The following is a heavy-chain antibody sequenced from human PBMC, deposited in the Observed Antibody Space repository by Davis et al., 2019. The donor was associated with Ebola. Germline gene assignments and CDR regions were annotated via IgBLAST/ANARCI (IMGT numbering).Heavy chain of an antibody. CDR3: AKEENYYGSGSYYTFFDY. CDR2: ISSSSGYI. Sequence: GGSLRLSCAASGFTFSSYSMNWVRQAPGKGLEWVSSISSSSGYIYYADSVKGRFTISRDNSKNTLYLQMNSLRAEDTAVYYCAKEENYYGSGSYYTFFDYWGQGTLVTVSS. CDR1: GFTFSSYS. J-gene: IGHJ4*02. D-gene: IGHD3-10*01. V-gene: IGHV3-21*04.